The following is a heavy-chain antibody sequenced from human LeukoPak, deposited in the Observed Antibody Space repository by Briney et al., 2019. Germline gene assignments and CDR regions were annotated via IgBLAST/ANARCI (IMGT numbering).Heavy chain of an antibody. CDR3: ANSPPYSSSWYNCNY. Sequence: GGSLRLSCAASGFTFSSYAMHWVRQAPGKGLEWVAVISYDGSNKYYADSVKGRFTISRDNSKNTLYLQMNSLRAEDTAVYYCANSPPYSSSWYNCNYWGQGTLVTVSS. CDR2: ISYDGSNK. D-gene: IGHD6-13*01. V-gene: IGHV3-30-3*01. CDR1: GFTFSSYA. J-gene: IGHJ4*02.